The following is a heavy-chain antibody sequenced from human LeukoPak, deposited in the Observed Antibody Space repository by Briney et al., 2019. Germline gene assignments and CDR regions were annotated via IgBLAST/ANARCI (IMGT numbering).Heavy chain of an antibody. D-gene: IGHD3-9*01. Sequence: ETLSLTCAVSGGSIGSYYWSWIRQPPGKGLEWMAYIHYSGSTNSNPSLKSRVTVSVDTSKNQVSLKLTSVTAADTAVYYFFKQETAYDILTGYSLGWFDPWGQGTLVTVSS. CDR1: GGSIGSYY. V-gene: IGHV4-59*01. CDR2: IHYSGST. J-gene: IGHJ5*02. CDR3: FKQETAYDILTGYSLGWFDP.